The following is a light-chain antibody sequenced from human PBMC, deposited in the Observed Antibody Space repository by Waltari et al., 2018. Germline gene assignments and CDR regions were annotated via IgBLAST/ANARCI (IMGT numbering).Light chain of an antibody. J-gene: IGKJ5*01. CDR1: QSVSNS. V-gene: IGKV3-11*01. CDR2: DAS. Sequence: EVVLTQSPATLSLSPRQRATPSCRASQSVSNSLAWYRQKPGQAPSLLIYDASTRAAGIPDRFSGSGSGTDFTLTIISLEPEDFAVYYCQLRTGWPMTFGQGTRLEIK. CDR3: QLRTGWPMT.